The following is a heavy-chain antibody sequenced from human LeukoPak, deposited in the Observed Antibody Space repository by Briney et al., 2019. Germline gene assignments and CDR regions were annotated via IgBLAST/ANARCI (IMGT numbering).Heavy chain of an antibody. Sequence: NSGGSLRLSCAASGLTFSDYYMTWIRQAPGRGLEWISYINGSSSDTKYADSVKGRFTISRDNAKNSLYLLMNSLRAEDTAVYYCARRGTTYCTVDSCHPNWFDPWGQGTLVTVSS. CDR3: ARRGTTYCTVDSCHPNWFDP. D-gene: IGHD2-15*01. J-gene: IGHJ5*02. CDR2: INGSSSDT. CDR1: GLTFSDYY. V-gene: IGHV3-11*03.